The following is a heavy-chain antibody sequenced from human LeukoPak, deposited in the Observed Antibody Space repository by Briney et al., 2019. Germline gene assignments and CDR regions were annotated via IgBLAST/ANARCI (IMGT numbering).Heavy chain of an antibody. Sequence: SETLSLTCTVSDGSISSHYWSWIRQPPGKGLEWIGYIYYSGSTNYNPSLKSRVTISVDTSKNQFSLKLSSVTAADTAVYYCARLPAHYFDYWGQGTLVTVSS. CDR3: ARLPAHYFDY. J-gene: IGHJ4*02. CDR2: IYYSGST. CDR1: DGSISSHY. V-gene: IGHV4-59*11.